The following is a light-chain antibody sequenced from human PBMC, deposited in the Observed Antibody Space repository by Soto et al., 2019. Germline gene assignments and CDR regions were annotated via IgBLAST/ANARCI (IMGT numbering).Light chain of an antibody. CDR3: TSYTRSPHFV. V-gene: IGLV2-14*03. CDR2: DVS. J-gene: IGLJ1*01. Sequence: QSALTQPASVSGSPGQSITVSCTGTTKDIGVSNYVSWCQQHPGKAPRLILYDVSNRPSGVSARFPGSKSGNTASLTISGLQIEDEADYYCTSYTRSPHFVFGTGTKVTVL. CDR1: TKDIGVSNY.